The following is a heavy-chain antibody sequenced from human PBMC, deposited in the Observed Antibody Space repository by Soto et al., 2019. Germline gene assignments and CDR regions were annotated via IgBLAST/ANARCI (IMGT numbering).Heavy chain of an antibody. D-gene: IGHD3-3*02. CDR1: GSPFSTYG. V-gene: IGHV3-21*01. Sequence: EVQVVESGGGLVKPGGSLRLSCIASGSPFSTYGMNWVRQAPGKGLEWISSISNGGDYIYYADSVQGRFTISRDNAKNSLYLQMNSLRAEDTAVYFCARDESAGSSIRYWGQGTLVTVSS. J-gene: IGHJ4*02. CDR2: ISNGGDYI. CDR3: ARDESAGSSIRY.